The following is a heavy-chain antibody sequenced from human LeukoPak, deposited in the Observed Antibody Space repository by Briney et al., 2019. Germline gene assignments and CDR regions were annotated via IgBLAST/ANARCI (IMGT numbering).Heavy chain of an antibody. V-gene: IGHV4-30-4*08. CDR3: ASSNYYYGSGSYPTIDY. CDR2: IYYSGST. D-gene: IGHD3-10*01. J-gene: IGHJ4*02. Sequence: SQTLSRTCTVSGGSISSGDYYWSWIRQPPGKGLEWFGYIYYSGSTYYNPSLKSRVTISVDTSKNQFSLKLSSVTAADTAVYYCASSNYYYGSGSYPTIDYWGQGTLVTVSS. CDR1: GGSISSGDYY.